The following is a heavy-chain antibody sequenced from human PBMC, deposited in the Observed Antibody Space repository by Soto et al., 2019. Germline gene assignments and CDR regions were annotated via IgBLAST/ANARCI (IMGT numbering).Heavy chain of an antibody. D-gene: IGHD2-2*01. Sequence: SETLSLTCTVSGGSISSYYWSWIRQPPGKGLEWIGYIYYSGSTNYNPSPKSRVTISVDTSKNQFSLKLSSVTAADTAVYYCARLEGYCSSTSCYYYMDVWGKGTTVTVS. CDR2: IYYSGST. J-gene: IGHJ6*03. V-gene: IGHV4-59*08. CDR1: GGSISSYY. CDR3: ARLEGYCSSTSCYYYMDV.